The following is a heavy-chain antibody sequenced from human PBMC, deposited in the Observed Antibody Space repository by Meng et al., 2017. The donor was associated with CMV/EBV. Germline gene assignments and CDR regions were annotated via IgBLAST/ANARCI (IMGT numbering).Heavy chain of an antibody. CDR1: GFTFSDYY. V-gene: IGHV1-2*02. CDR2: VNSNNDAT. D-gene: IGHD6-19*01. CDR3: VRSSGWSLFDY. Sequence: QVQLVPSGAEMKKPVASVKVSCTTSGFTFSDYYIHWVRQAPGQGLEWMGWVNSNNDATNYARKFQGRVSMTRDTSISTAHMELSRLMSDDTAVYYCVRSSGWSLFDYWGQGTLVTVSS. J-gene: IGHJ4*02.